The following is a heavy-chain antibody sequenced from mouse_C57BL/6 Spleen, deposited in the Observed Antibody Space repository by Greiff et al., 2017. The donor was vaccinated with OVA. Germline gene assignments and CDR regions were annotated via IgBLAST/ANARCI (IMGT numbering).Heavy chain of an antibody. Sequence: EVKVVESGGGLVQPGGSLKLSCAASGFTFSDYYMYWVRQTPEKRLEWVAYLSNGGGSTYYPDTVKGRFTISRDNAKNTLYLQMSRLKSEDTAMYYCARGGYGHFDYWGQGTTRTVSS. J-gene: IGHJ2*01. CDR3: ARGGYGHFDY. V-gene: IGHV5-12*01. D-gene: IGHD2-2*01. CDR1: GFTFSDYY. CDR2: LSNGGGST.